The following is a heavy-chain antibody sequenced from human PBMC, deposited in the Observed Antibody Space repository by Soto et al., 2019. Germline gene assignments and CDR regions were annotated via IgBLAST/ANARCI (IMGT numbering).Heavy chain of an antibody. CDR2: ISGATGNT. CDR1: GNPLTRNA. D-gene: IGHD3-10*01. J-gene: IGHJ4*02. Sequence: QVQLVQSGAEMKKPGASVKVSCKASGNPLTRNAIHWVRQAPGQGLEWMGWISGATGNTKSSQKFKGRVTFTRDTSASTAFMELNSLNPDDTAVYFCARAPGITPYFDSWGQGTLVTVSS. V-gene: IGHV1-3*01. CDR3: ARAPGITPYFDS.